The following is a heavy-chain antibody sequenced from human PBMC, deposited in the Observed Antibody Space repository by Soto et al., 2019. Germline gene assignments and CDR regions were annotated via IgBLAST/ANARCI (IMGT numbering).Heavy chain of an antibody. CDR3: ASSGYSSRGAFDI. Sequence: QVQLQESGPGLVKPSETLSLTCTVSGGSISSYYWSWIRQPPGKGLEWIGYIYYSGSTNYNPSLKSRVTISVDTSKNQFSLKLSSVTAADTAVYYCASSGYSSRGAFDIWGQGTMVTVSS. V-gene: IGHV4-59*08. J-gene: IGHJ3*02. CDR2: IYYSGST. CDR1: GGSISSYY. D-gene: IGHD6-13*01.